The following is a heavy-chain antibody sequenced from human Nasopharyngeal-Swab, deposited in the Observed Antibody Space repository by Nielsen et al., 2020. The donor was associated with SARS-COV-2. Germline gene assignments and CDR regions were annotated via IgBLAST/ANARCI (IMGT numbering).Heavy chain of an antibody. CDR3: ARGWIQLAYYYYGMDV. CDR1: GGSVSSGSHY. Sequence: SETLSLTCTVSGGSVSSGSHYWSWIRQPPGKGLEWIGYIYYSGSTNYNPSLKSRVTISVDTSKNQFSLKLSSVTAADTAVYYCARGWIQLAYYYYGMDVWGQGTTVTVSS. CDR2: IYYSGST. D-gene: IGHD5-18*01. J-gene: IGHJ6*02. V-gene: IGHV4-61*01.